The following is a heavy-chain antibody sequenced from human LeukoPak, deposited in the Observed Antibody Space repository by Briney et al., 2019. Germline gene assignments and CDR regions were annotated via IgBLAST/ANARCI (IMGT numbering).Heavy chain of an antibody. Sequence: PSETLSLTCTVSGGSISSSSYYWGWIRQPPGKGLEWIGSIYYSGSTYYNPSLKSRVTISVDTSKNQFSLKLSSVTAADTAVYYCARDAMYYYDNSGYSPFDYWGQGTLVTVSS. D-gene: IGHD3-22*01. CDR2: IYYSGST. CDR3: ARDAMYYYDNSGYSPFDY. J-gene: IGHJ4*02. CDR1: GGSISSSSYY. V-gene: IGHV4-39*07.